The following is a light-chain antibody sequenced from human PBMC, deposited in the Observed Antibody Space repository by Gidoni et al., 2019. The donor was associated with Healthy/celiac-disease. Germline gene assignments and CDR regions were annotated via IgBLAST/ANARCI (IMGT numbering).Light chain of an antibody. CDR3: QQYNNWPGT. CDR2: GAS. J-gene: IGKJ1*01. Sequence: EIVMTQSPATLSVSPGESATLSCRASQSVSSNLAGYQQKPGQAPRLLIYGASTRATGIPARFSGSGSGTEFTLTISSLQSEDFAVYYCQQYNNWPGTFXXXTKVEIK. V-gene: IGKV3-15*01. CDR1: QSVSSN.